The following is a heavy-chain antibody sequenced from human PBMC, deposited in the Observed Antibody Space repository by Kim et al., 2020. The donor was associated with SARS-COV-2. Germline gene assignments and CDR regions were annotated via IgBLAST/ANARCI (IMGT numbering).Heavy chain of an antibody. CDR3: ARGEILRHCWSGYMYYMDV. J-gene: IGHJ6*03. CDR1: GGSISSYY. D-gene: IGHD3-3*02. CDR2: IYYSGST. Sequence: SETLSLTCTVSGGSISSYYWSWIRQPPGKGLEWIGYIYYSGSTNYNPSLKSRVTISVDTSKNQFSLKLSSVTAADTAVYYCARGEILRHCWSGYMYYMDV. V-gene: IGHV4-59*01.